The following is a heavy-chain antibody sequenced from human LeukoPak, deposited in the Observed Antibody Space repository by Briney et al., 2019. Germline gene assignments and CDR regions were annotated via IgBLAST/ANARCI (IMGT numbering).Heavy chain of an antibody. D-gene: IGHD6-13*01. CDR3: ARGSAAAGAYYFDY. CDR2: IYDSGST. J-gene: IGHJ4*02. Sequence: PSETLSLTCTVSGGSISNYYWSWIRQPPGKGLEWIGYIYDSGSTSYNPSLKSRVTISVDTPKNQFSLKLKSVTAADTAVYYCARGSAAAGAYYFDYWGQGTLVTVSS. V-gene: IGHV4-59*01. CDR1: GGSISNYY.